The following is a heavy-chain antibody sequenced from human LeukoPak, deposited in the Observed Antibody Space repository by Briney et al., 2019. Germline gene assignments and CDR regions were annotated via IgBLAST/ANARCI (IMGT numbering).Heavy chain of an antibody. CDR1: GFTFSSYS. Sequence: GGSLRLSCAASGFTFSSYSMNWVRQAPGKGLEWVSYISSSSSTIYYADSVKGRFTISRDNAKNSLYLRMNSLRDEDTAVYYCARGVAYGDYLRWGQGTLVTVSS. CDR3: ARGVAYGDYLR. D-gene: IGHD4-17*01. CDR2: ISSSSSTI. J-gene: IGHJ4*02. V-gene: IGHV3-48*02.